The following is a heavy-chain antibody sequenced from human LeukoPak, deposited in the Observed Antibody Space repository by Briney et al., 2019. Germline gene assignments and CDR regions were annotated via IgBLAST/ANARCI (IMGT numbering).Heavy chain of an antibody. J-gene: IGHJ6*03. CDR3: ARSSPKRYYYYYMDV. Sequence: ASVKVSCKASGYTFTGYYMHWVRQAPGQGLEWMGWINPNSGGTNYAQKFQGRVTMIRDTSISTAYMELSRLRSDDTAVYYCARSSPKRYYYYYMDVWGKGTMVTVSS. D-gene: IGHD6-13*01. CDR2: INPNSGGT. CDR1: GYTFTGYY. V-gene: IGHV1-2*02.